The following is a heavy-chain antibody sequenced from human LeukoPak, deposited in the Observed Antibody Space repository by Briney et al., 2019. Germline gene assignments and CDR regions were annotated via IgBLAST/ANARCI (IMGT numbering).Heavy chain of an antibody. CDR3: ASRTLSARPIRGDY. V-gene: IGHV1-69*05. CDR1: GGTFSSFA. J-gene: IGHJ4*02. CDR2: ITPISGTA. D-gene: IGHD2/OR15-2a*01. Sequence: AXVKVSCKASGGTFSSFAINWVRQAPGQGLEWMGGITPISGTANYAKKFQGRVTITTHESTSTAYMELSSLRSEDTAVYYCASRTLSARPIRGDYWGQGTLVTVSS.